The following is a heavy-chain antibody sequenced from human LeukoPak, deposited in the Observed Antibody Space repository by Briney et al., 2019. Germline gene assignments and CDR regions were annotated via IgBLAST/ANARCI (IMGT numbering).Heavy chain of an antibody. Sequence: SETLSLTCTASGGSISSSGYNWGWIRQPPGKGLEWIGSIYYSGSTYYNPSLKSRVTISVDTSKNQFSLKLNSVTAADTAVYYCARLGVVVAATQIDHWGQGTLVTVSS. CDR2: IYYSGST. J-gene: IGHJ4*02. CDR3: ARLGVVVAATQIDH. CDR1: GGSISSSGYN. D-gene: IGHD2-15*01. V-gene: IGHV4-39*01.